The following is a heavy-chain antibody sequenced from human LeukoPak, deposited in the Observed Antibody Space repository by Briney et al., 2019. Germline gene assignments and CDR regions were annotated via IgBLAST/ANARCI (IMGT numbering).Heavy chain of an antibody. Sequence: PSETLSLTCAVSGGSISSSNWWSWVRQPPGKGLEWIGEIYHSGSTNYNPSLKSRVTISVDKSKNQFSLKLSSVTAADTAVYYCASMNYDILTGYYNGEGRDGTFLFDNWGQGTLVTVSS. D-gene: IGHD3-9*01. CDR2: IYHSGST. CDR3: ASMNYDILTGYYNGEGRDGTFLFDN. CDR1: GGSISSSNW. J-gene: IGHJ4*02. V-gene: IGHV4-4*02.